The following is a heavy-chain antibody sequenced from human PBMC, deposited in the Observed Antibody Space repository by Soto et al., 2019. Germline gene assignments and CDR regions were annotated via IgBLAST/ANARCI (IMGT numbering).Heavy chain of an antibody. V-gene: IGHV1-18*01. CDR1: GYTFTSYG. Sequence: QVQLAQSGAEVKKPGASVKVSCKASGYTFTSYGISWVRQAPGQGLEWMAWINPYNGNTKYAEKFLGRVTVTTDTSTATAYMEVRSLTSDDTAVFYCARGGVVLAAPRVWPYWGQGTPVTVSS. D-gene: IGHD6-13*01. CDR2: INPYNGNT. J-gene: IGHJ4*02. CDR3: ARGGVVLAAPRVWPY.